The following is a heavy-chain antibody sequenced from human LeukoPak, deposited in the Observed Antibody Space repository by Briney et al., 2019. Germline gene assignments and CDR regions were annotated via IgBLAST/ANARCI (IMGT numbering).Heavy chain of an antibody. CDR3: VRDSYYYDSGSYLFDY. V-gene: IGHV4-61*01. J-gene: IGHJ4*02. Sequence: SGTLSLTCTVSGGSVSSGSYYWSWIRQPPGKGLEWIGYIYSSGSTNYNPSLKSRATISVDTSKNQFSLKLSSVTAADTAVYYCVRDSYYYDSGSYLFDYWGQGTLVAVSS. CDR2: IYSSGST. D-gene: IGHD3-10*01. CDR1: GGSVSSGSYY.